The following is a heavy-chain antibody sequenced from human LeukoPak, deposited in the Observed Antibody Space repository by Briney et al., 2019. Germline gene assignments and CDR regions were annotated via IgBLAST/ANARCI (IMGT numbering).Heavy chain of an antibody. J-gene: IGHJ6*02. CDR3: ARVPARPPPLCSGGSCMARATFGMDV. D-gene: IGHD2-15*01. CDR2: IYYSGST. Sequence: PSETLSLTCTVSGGSISSGDYYWSWIRQPPGKCLEWIGYIYYSGSTYYNPSLKSRVTISVDTSKNQFSLKLSSVTAAVTAVYYCARVPARPPPLCSGGSCMARATFGMDVWGQGTTVTVSS. CDR1: GGSISSGDYY. V-gene: IGHV4-30-4*01.